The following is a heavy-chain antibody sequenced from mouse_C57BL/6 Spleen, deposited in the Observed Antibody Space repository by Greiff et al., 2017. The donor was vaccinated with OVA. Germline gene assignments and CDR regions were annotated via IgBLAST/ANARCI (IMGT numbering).Heavy chain of an antibody. CDR3: ERCLRRGFAY. J-gene: IGHJ3*01. CDR1: GYSFTDYN. V-gene: IGHV1-39*01. Sequence: VQLQQSGPELVQPGASVKISCKASGYSFTDYNMNWVKQSNGKSLEWIGVINPNYGTTSYNQKFKGKATLTVDQSSSTAYMKLNSQTAGDSAVYYCERCLRRGFAYWGQGTLVTVSA. CDR2: INPNYGTT. D-gene: IGHD2-12*01.